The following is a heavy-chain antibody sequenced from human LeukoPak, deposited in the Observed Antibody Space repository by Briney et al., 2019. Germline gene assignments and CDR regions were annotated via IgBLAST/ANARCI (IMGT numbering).Heavy chain of an antibody. D-gene: IGHD4-23*01. Sequence: PGGSLRLSCAASGFTFSSYAMSWVRQAPGKGLEWVSAISGSGGSTYYADSVKGRFTISRDNSKNTLYLQMNSLRAEDTAVYYCAKDISPGDYGGNSGLDYWGQGTLVTVSS. CDR1: GFTFSSYA. CDR3: AKDISPGDYGGNSGLDY. V-gene: IGHV3-23*01. J-gene: IGHJ4*02. CDR2: ISGSGGST.